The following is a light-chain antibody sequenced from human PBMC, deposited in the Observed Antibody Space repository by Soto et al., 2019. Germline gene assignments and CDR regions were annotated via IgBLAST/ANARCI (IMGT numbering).Light chain of an antibody. CDR1: QSLVYTNGNTY. Sequence: VVTQSPLSLPVNLGQPASISCRSSQSLVYTNGNTYLAWFQQRPGQSPRRLIYKVSIRDSGVPDRFSGSGSGTEFTLTISRVEAEDVGVYYCMQGTHWPRTFGQGTKVDIK. CDR2: KVS. V-gene: IGKV2-30*01. J-gene: IGKJ1*01. CDR3: MQGTHWPRT.